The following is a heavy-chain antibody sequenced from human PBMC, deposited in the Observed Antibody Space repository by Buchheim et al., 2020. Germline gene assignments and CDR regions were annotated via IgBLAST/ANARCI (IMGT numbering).Heavy chain of an antibody. D-gene: IGHD1-26*01. CDR1: GFTFDDYG. CDR3: AREGGSYLPPNYYYYYMDV. Sequence: EVQLVESGGGVVRPGGSLRLSCAASGFTFDDYGMSWVRQAPGKGLEWVSGINWSGASTGYAEYVKGRFTISRDNVKNSLYLQMNSLRAEDTAMYYCAREGGSYLPPNYYYYYMDVWGKGTT. CDR2: INWSGAST. V-gene: IGHV3-20*04. J-gene: IGHJ6*03.